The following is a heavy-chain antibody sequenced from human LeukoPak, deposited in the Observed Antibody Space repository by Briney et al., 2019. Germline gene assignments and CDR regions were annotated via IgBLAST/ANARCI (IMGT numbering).Heavy chain of an antibody. D-gene: IGHD3-22*01. V-gene: IGHV3-9*01. CDR1: GFTFDDYA. Sequence: PGGSLRLSCAASGFTFDDYAVHWVRQAPGKGLDWVSGISWNSGSIGYADSVKGRFTISRDNAKNSLYPQMNSLRAEDTALYYCAKDIGVAVVTSPDYWGQGTLVTVSS. J-gene: IGHJ4*02. CDR3: AKDIGVAVVTSPDY. CDR2: ISWNSGSI.